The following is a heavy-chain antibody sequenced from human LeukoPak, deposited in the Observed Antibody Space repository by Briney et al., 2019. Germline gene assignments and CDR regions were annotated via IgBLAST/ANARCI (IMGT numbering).Heavy chain of an antibody. J-gene: IGHJ4*02. CDR1: GFTFSSYS. V-gene: IGHV3-21*01. CDR3: ASDSSGYY. CDR2: ISSSSSYI. Sequence: GGSLRLSCAASGFTFSSYSMNWVRQAPGKGLEWVSSISSSSSYIYYADSLQGRFSISRDNAKNSLYLQMNSLRAEDTAVYYCASDSSGYYWGQGTLVTVPS. D-gene: IGHD3-22*01.